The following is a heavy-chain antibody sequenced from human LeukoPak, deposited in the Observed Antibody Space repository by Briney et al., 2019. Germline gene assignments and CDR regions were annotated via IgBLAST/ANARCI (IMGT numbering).Heavy chain of an antibody. CDR2: ISVSNGNT. Sequence: ASVKVSCKASGYTFTSYGISWVRQAPGQGLEWMGWISVSNGNTNYAQKLQGRVTMTTDTSTSPAYMQLRSLRSDDTAVYFYARRSRLPYYDILTGSQAYYYGRDVWGQGTTVTVSS. CDR3: ARRSRLPYYDILTGSQAYYYGRDV. CDR1: GYTFTSYG. J-gene: IGHJ6*02. D-gene: IGHD3-9*01. V-gene: IGHV1-18*01.